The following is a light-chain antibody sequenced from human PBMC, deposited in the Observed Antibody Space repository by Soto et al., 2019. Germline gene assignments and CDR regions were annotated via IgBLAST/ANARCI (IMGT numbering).Light chain of an antibody. Sequence: EIALTLSPATLSVSPGERATLSCRASRSLSNTLAWYKQRPGQAPRLLIYGASTTATGVPARFSGSGSGTEFALTIDRLQSEDAAIYYCQQYHSWPPITLGQGTRLEIK. CDR2: GAS. V-gene: IGKV3-15*01. CDR1: RSLSNT. CDR3: QQYHSWPPIT. J-gene: IGKJ5*01.